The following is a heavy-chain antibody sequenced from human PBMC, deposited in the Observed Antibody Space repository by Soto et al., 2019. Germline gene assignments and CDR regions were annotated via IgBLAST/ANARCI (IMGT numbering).Heavy chain of an antibody. CDR3: ARDQAVDSSSWANDAFDI. J-gene: IGHJ3*02. CDR2: ISSNGGST. Sequence: GGSLRLSCAASGFTFSSYAMHWVRQAPGKGLEYVSAISSNGGSTYYANSVKGRFTISRDNSKNTLYLQMGSLRTEDMAVYYCARDQAVDSSSWANDAFDIWGQGTMVTVSS. CDR1: GFTFSSYA. V-gene: IGHV3-64*01. D-gene: IGHD6-13*01.